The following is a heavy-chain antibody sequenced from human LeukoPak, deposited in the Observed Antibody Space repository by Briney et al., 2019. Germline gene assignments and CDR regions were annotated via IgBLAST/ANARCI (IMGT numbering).Heavy chain of an antibody. Sequence: ASVKVSCKASGYTFTSYAMNWVRQAPGQGLEWMGWINTNTGNPTYAQGFTGRFVFSLDTSVSTAYLQISSLKAEDTAVYYCARGPDSPGFDWFNWFDPWGQGTLVTVSS. CDR3: ARGPDSPGFDWFNWFDP. V-gene: IGHV7-4-1*02. D-gene: IGHD3-9*01. J-gene: IGHJ5*02. CDR1: GYTFTSYA. CDR2: INTNTGNP.